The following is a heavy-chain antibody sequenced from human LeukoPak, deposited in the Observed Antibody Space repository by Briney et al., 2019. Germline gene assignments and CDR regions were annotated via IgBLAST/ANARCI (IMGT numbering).Heavy chain of an antibody. Sequence: PSETLSLTCTVSGGSISSGDYYWSWIRQPPGKGLEWIGYIYYSGSTYYNPSLKSRVTISVDTSKNQFSLKLSSVTAADTAVYYRARVQGWFGELLHYYFDYWGQGTLVTVSS. CDR2: IYYSGST. V-gene: IGHV4-30-4*01. CDR1: GGSISSGDYY. D-gene: IGHD3-10*01. CDR3: ARVQGWFGELLHYYFDY. J-gene: IGHJ4*02.